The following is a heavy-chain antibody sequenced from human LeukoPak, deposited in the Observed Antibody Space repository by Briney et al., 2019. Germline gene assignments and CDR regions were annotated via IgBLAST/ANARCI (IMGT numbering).Heavy chain of an antibody. V-gene: IGHV1-24*01. CDR3: TNIAAHVPHFDP. Sequence: ASVKVSCKVSGYTLTELSMHWVRQAPGKGLEWMGGFDPEDGETIYAQKFQGRVTMTEDTSTDTAYMELSSLRSEDTAVYYCTNIAAHVPHFDPWGQGTLVTVSS. CDR2: FDPEDGET. D-gene: IGHD6-6*01. J-gene: IGHJ5*02. CDR1: GYTLTELS.